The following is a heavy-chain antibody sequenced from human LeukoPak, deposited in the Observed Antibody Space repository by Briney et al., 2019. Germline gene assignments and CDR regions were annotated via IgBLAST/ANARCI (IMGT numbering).Heavy chain of an antibody. V-gene: IGHV4-34*01. CDR1: GGSFSGYY. Sequence: SETLSLTCAVYGGSFSGYYCSWIRQPPGKGLEWTGKINHSGSTNYNPSLKSRVTISVDTSKNQFSLKLSSVTAADTAVYYCARGRVAAAGTHDYYYYGMDVWGQGTTVTVSS. D-gene: IGHD6-13*01. CDR2: INHSGST. CDR3: ARGRVAAAGTHDYYYYGMDV. J-gene: IGHJ6*02.